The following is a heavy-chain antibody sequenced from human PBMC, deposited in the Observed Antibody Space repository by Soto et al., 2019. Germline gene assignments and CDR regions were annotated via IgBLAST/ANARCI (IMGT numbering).Heavy chain of an antibody. CDR1: GGTFSSYA. D-gene: IGHD6-19*01. J-gene: IGHJ6*02. Sequence: QVQLVQSGAEVKKPGSSVKVSCKASGGTFSSYAISWVRQAPGQGLEWMGGIIPIFGTANYAQKFQGRVTITADESTSTAYMELSRLRSEDTAVYYCARISSGWYPSDYYYGMDVWGQGTTVTVSS. V-gene: IGHV1-69*01. CDR2: IIPIFGTA. CDR3: ARISSGWYPSDYYYGMDV.